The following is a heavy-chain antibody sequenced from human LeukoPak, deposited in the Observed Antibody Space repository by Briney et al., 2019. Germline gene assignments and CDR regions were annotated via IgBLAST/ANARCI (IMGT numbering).Heavy chain of an antibody. CDR1: GGSISSYY. CDR3: ARDPDSSSWGYAFDI. J-gene: IGHJ3*02. V-gene: IGHV4-4*07. D-gene: IGHD6-13*01. CDR2: IYNSGNT. Sequence: PSETLSLTCTVSGGSISSYYWSWIRQPAGKGLGWIGRIYNSGNTNYNPSLKSRVTMSVDTSKNQFSLKLSSATAADTAMYYCARDPDSSSWGYAFDIWGQGTMVTVSS.